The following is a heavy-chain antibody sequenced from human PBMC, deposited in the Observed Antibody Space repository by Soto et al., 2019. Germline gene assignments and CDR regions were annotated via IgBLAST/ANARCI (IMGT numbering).Heavy chain of an antibody. CDR3: TRQTAAVQWVVVPTDYNFDY. V-gene: IGHV3-73*01. Sequence: EGQLVESGGGLAQPGGSLKLSCAASGFTFGGSAMHWVRQASGKELEWVGHIRSKTNSYATAYAESVKGRFTISRDDSMKTAYLEMNSVKTEDTAVYYCTRQTAAVQWVVVPTDYNFDYWGQGTLVTVSS. D-gene: IGHD6-19*01. J-gene: IGHJ4*02. CDR2: IRSKTNSYAT. CDR1: GFTFGGSA.